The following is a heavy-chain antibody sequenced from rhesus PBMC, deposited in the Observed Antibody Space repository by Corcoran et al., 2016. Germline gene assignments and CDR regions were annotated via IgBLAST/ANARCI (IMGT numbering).Heavy chain of an antibody. J-gene: IGHJ4*01. CDR3: ARERSGANYFDY. CDR2: IGGRTGNP. Sequence: QVQLQESGPGLVKPSETLSLTCAVSDDSISSSYGWSWIRQPPGKGLEGIGYIGGRTGNPTYPPFLKSLVTISKDTSKNQFSLKLTSVTAADTAVYYCARERSGANYFDYWGQGLLVTVSS. V-gene: IGHV4-127*01. D-gene: IGHD6-13*01. CDR1: DDSISSSYG.